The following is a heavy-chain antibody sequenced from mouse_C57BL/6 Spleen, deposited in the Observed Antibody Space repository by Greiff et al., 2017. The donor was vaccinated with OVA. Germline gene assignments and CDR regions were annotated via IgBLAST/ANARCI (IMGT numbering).Heavy chain of an antibody. CDR1: GFTFSSYA. Sequence: EVKLVESGEGLVKPGGSLKLSCAASGFTFSSYAMSWVRQTPEKRLEWVAYISSGGDYIYYADTVKGRFTLSRDNARNTLYLQMSSLKSEDTAMYYCTRESPFPYSNYGFDYWGQGTTLTVSS. J-gene: IGHJ2*01. V-gene: IGHV5-9-1*02. CDR3: TRESPFPYSNYGFDY. D-gene: IGHD2-5*01. CDR2: ISSGGDYI.